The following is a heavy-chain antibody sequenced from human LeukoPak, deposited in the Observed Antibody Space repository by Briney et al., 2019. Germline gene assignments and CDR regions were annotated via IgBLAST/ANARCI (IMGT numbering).Heavy chain of an antibody. CDR3: AKEEVPNDY. D-gene: IGHD2-2*01. CDR1: GFTFSTSA. V-gene: IGHV3-23*01. J-gene: IGHJ4*02. CDR2: ISISGGTT. Sequence: GGSLRLSCVVSGFTFSTSAMTWVRQAPGKGLEWVSGISISGGTTYYADSVEGRFTISRDNSKSTLYLQMNSLRAEDTAVYYCAKEEVPNDYWGRGTLVTVSS.